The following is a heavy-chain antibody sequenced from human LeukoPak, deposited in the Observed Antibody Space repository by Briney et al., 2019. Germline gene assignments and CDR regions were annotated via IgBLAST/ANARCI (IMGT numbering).Heavy chain of an antibody. Sequence: GRSLRLSCAASGFTFSSYAMHWVRQAPGKGLEWVAVISYDGSNKYYADSVKGRFTISRDNSRNTLYLQMNSLRAEDTAVYYCARGTVTTNSGYLDLWGRGTLVTVSS. V-gene: IGHV3-30-3*01. CDR3: ARGTVTTNSGYLDL. CDR1: GFTFSSYA. CDR2: ISYDGSNK. J-gene: IGHJ2*01. D-gene: IGHD4-17*01.